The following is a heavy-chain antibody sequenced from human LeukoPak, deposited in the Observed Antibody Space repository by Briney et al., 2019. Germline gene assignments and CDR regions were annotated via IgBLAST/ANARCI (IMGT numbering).Heavy chain of an antibody. J-gene: IGHJ4*02. V-gene: IGHV3-23*01. CDR2: ISGSVGDT. D-gene: IGHD2-15*01. Sequence: GGSLRLSCAASGFRFSSYAMSWVRQAPGKGLEWISSISGSVGDTNYADSVKGRFTISRDNSKNTLYLQMNSLRAEDTAIYFCAKFPQSVVGTTQFDFWGQGTLVTVSS. CDR1: GFRFSSYA. CDR3: AKFPQSVVGTTQFDF.